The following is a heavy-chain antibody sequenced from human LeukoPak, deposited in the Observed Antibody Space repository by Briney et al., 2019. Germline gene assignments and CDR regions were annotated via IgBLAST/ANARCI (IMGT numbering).Heavy chain of an antibody. Sequence: SETLSLTCTVSGASISSYYWSWIRLPPGKGLQWIGHIYYTGSTNYNPSLKSRVTISVDTSKNQFSLKLSSVTAADTAVYYCARGVGATDPDYWGQGTLVTVSS. D-gene: IGHD1-26*01. J-gene: IGHJ4*02. V-gene: IGHV4-59*08. CDR1: GASISSYY. CDR2: IYYTGST. CDR3: ARGVGATDPDY.